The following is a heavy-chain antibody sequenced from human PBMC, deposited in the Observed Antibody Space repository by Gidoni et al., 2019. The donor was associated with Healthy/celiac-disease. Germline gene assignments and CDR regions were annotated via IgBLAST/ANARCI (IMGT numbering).Heavy chain of an antibody. CDR1: GYSFTSYW. J-gene: IGHJ4*02. CDR3: ARRDCTNGVCYKNPFDY. V-gene: IGHV5-10-1*03. Sequence: EVQLVQSGAEVKKRGESLGISCKGCGYSFTSYWISWVRQMPGKGLEWMGRIDPIAPYTNYSPSFQGHVTISADKSISTAYLQWSSLKASDTAMYYCARRDCTNGVCYKNPFDYWGQGTLVTVSS. D-gene: IGHD2-8*01. CDR2: IDPIAPYT.